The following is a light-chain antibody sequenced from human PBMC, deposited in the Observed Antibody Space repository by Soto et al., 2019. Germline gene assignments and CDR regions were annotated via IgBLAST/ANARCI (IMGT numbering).Light chain of an antibody. Sequence: EIVLTQSPGTLSLSPGERATLSCRASQAVTNDYLAWYQKKDGQAPRLLIYDASTRATGIPDMFSGSGSGPEYTLTINRLEPEDVAVYSCQQYGFSPLSFGQGTRLELK. J-gene: IGKJ5*01. CDR1: QAVTNDY. CDR3: QQYGFSPLS. V-gene: IGKV3-20*01. CDR2: DAS.